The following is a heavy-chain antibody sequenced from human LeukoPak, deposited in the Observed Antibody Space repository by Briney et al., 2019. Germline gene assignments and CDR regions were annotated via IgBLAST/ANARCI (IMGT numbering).Heavy chain of an antibody. CDR1: GYTFTSYG. D-gene: IGHD6-19*01. CDR2: IIPIFGTA. Sequence: KVSCKASGYTFTSYGISWVRQAPGQGLEWMGGIIPIFGTANYAQKFQGRVTITADESTSTAYMELSSLRSEDTAVYYCANGYSSGWYGGSYFDYWGQGTLVTVSS. V-gene: IGHV1-69*01. CDR3: ANGYSSGWYGGSYFDY. J-gene: IGHJ4*02.